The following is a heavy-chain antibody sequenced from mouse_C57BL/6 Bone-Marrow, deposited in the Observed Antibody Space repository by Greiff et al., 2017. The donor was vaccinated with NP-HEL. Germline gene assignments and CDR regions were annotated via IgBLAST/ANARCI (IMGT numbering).Heavy chain of an antibody. J-gene: IGHJ1*03. V-gene: IGHV6-6*01. Sequence: EVKVEESGGGLVQPGGSMKLSCAASGFTFSDAWMDWVRQSPEKGLEWVAEIRNKANNHATYYAESVKGRFTISRDDSKSSVYLQMNSLRAEDTGVYYCTPDGSPPAGYFDVWGTGTTVTVSS. CDR2: IRNKANNHAT. D-gene: IGHD1-1*01. CDR1: GFTFSDAW. CDR3: TPDGSPPAGYFDV.